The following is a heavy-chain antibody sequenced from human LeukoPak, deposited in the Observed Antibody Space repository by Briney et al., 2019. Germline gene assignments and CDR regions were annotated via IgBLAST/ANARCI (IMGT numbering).Heavy chain of an antibody. Sequence: PGGSLRLSCAASGFTFSSYGMHWVRQAPGKGLEWVAFIRYDGSNKYYADSVKGRFTISRDNSKNTLYLQMNSLRAEDTAVYYCAKDPQYCSSTSCYIDSSSSFDYWGQGTLVTVSS. V-gene: IGHV3-30*02. CDR1: GFTFSSYG. CDR2: IRYDGSNK. J-gene: IGHJ4*02. CDR3: AKDPQYCSSTSCYIDSSSSFDY. D-gene: IGHD2-2*02.